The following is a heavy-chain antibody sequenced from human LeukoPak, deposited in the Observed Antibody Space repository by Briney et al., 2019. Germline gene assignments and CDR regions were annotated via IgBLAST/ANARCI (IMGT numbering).Heavy chain of an antibody. CDR1: GFTFSSYG. CDR2: IWYDGSNK. J-gene: IGHJ4*02. CDR3: AGSWLLKYYFDY. Sequence: GGSLRLSCAASGFTFSSYGMHWVRQAPGKGLEWVAVIWYDGSNKYYADSVKGRFTISRDNSKNTLYLQMNSLRAEDMAVYYCAGSWLLKYYFDYWGQGTLVTVSS. V-gene: IGHV3-33*01. D-gene: IGHD3-22*01.